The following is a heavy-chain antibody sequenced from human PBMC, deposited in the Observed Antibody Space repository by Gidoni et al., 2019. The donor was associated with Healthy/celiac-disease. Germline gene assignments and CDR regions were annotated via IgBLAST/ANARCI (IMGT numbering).Heavy chain of an antibody. J-gene: IGHJ4*02. V-gene: IGHV3-23*01. CDR1: GFPLTSYA. Sequence: EVPLLESGGGLVPPGGSLRLSCAASGFPLTSYAMSWVRQAPGKGLEWVSAISGSGGSTYYADSVKGRFTISRDNSKNTLYLQMNSLRAEDTAVYYCAKDGNWEFPFATEDYWGQGTLVTVSS. CDR3: AKDGNWEFPFATEDY. CDR2: ISGSGGST. D-gene: IGHD3-10*01.